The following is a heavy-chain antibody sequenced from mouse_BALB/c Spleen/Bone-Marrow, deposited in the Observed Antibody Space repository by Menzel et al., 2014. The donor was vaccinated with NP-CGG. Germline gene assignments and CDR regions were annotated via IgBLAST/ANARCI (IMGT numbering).Heavy chain of an antibody. CDR1: GFTFSSFG. CDR3: ARLGVGGY. CDR2: ISDGSSTI. Sequence: EVNLVESGGGLVQPGGSRKLSCAASGFTFSSFGMHWVRQVPEKGLEWVAYISDGSSTIYYADTVKGRFTISRDNPKNTLFLQMTSLRSEDTAMYYCARLGVGGYWGQGTTLTVSS. J-gene: IGHJ2*01. V-gene: IGHV5-17*02.